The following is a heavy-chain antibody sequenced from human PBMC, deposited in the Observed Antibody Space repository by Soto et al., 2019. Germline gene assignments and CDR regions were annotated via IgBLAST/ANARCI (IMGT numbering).Heavy chain of an antibody. V-gene: IGHV1-18*01. D-gene: IGHD6-13*01. Sequence: ASVKVSCKASGYTFTSYGISWVRQAPGQGLEWMGWISAYNGNTNYAQKLQGRVTMTQDTSTSTAYMELRSLRSDDTAVYYCAREVLPIAAAGTSGYWFDPWGQGTLVTVSS. J-gene: IGHJ5*02. CDR2: ISAYNGNT. CDR3: AREVLPIAAAGTSGYWFDP. CDR1: GYTFTSYG.